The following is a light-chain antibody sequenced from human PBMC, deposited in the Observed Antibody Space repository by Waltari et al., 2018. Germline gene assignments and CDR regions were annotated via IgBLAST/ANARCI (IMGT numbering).Light chain of an antibody. CDR3: HQRSKWPLT. CDR2: DAS. V-gene: IGKV3-11*01. CDR1: QNIDSY. J-gene: IGKJ4*01. Sequence: VLTQSPATLSLSPGERATLSCRASQNIDSYLAWYQLKPGQVPRLLIYDASNRSTGFPARFSGSGSGADFTLIISSLEPEDFAVYYCHQRSKWPLTFGGGTKVEIK.